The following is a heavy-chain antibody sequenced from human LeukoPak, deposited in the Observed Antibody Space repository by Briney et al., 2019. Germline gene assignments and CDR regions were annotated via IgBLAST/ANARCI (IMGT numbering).Heavy chain of an antibody. Sequence: GGSLRLSCAASGFTFSSYAMSWVRQAPGKGLEWVSAISGSGGSTYYADSVKGRFTISRDNSKNTLYLQMNSLRAEDTAVYYCAKDFDDFWSGYLDYWGQGTLVTVSS. CDR3: AKDFDDFWSGYLDY. D-gene: IGHD3-3*01. CDR2: ISGSGGST. V-gene: IGHV3-23*01. CDR1: GFTFSSYA. J-gene: IGHJ4*02.